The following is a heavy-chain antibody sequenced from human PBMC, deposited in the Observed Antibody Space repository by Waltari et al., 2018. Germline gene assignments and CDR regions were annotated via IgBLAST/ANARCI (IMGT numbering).Heavy chain of an antibody. J-gene: IGHJ4*02. CDR1: GCTFSSHS. D-gene: IGHD2-15*01. V-gene: IGHV3-21*01. CDR3: ARVGGSGLGYFDY. Sequence: EVQLVESGGGLVKPGGSLRLSCAASGCTFSSHSMNWVRRAPGNGLEWVSSISSSSSYIYYADSVKGRFTISRDNAKNSLYLQMNSLRAEDTAVYYCARVGGSGLGYFDYWGQGTLVTVSS. CDR2: ISSSSSYI.